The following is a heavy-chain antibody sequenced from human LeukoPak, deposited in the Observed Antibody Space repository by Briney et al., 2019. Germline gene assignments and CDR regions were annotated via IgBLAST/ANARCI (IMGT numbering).Heavy chain of an antibody. CDR2: INHSGST. V-gene: IGHV4-34*01. CDR1: GGSFSGYY. J-gene: IGHJ4*02. CDR3: ASLLGFGELLDY. D-gene: IGHD3-10*01. Sequence: SETLPLTCAVYGGSFSGYYWSWIRQPPGKGLEWIGEINHSGSTNYNPSLKSRVTISVDTSKNQFSLKLSSVTAADTAVYYCASLLGFGELLDYWGQGTLVTVSS.